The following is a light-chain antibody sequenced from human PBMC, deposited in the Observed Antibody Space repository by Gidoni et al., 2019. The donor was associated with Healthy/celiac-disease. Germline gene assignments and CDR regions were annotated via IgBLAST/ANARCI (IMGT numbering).Light chain of an antibody. CDR2: EVS. CDR1: SSDVGSYNL. V-gene: IGLV2-23*02. J-gene: IGLJ3*02. CDR3: CSYAGSSTSWV. Sequence: QSALTQPASVSGSPGQSITISCTGPSSDVGSYNLVSWYQQHPGKAPKLMIYEVSKRPSGVSNRFSVSKSGNTASLTISGLQPEDEAEYYCCSYAGSSTSWVFGGGTKLTVL.